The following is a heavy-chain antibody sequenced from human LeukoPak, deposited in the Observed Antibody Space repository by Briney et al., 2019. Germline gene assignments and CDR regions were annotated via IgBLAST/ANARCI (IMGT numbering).Heavy chain of an antibody. D-gene: IGHD3-22*01. V-gene: IGHV4-59*08. CDR3: ARRSDYYDSSGYFRGAAFDI. CDR1: GGSISSYY. Sequence: KPSETLSLTCTVSGGSISSYYWSWIRQPPGKGLEWIGYIYYSGSTNYNPSLKSQVTISVDTSKNQFSLKLSSVTAADTAVFYCARRSDYYDSSGYFRGAAFDIWGQGTMVIVSS. J-gene: IGHJ3*02. CDR2: IYYSGST.